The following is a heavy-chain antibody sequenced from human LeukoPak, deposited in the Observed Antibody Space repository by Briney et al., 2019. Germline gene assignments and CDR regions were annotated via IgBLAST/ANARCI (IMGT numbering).Heavy chain of an antibody. CDR3: ARHPGYSSGPGQYYYMDV. CDR2: IYPGDSDT. J-gene: IGHJ6*03. V-gene: IGHV5-51*01. D-gene: IGHD6-19*01. Sequence: GESLKISCKGSGYSFTSYWIGWVRQMPGKDLEWMGIIYPGDSDTRYSPSFQGQVTISADKYISTAYLQWSSLKASDTAMYYCARHPGYSSGPGQYYYMDVWGKGTTVTVSS. CDR1: GYSFTSYW.